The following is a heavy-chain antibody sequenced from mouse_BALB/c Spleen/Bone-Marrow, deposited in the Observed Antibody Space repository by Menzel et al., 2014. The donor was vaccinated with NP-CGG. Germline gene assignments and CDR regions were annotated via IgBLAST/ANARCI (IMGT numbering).Heavy chain of an antibody. CDR1: GFSLSRYN. D-gene: IGHD2-3*01. J-gene: IGHJ4*01. CDR2: IWGGGGT. Sequence: VQRVESGPGLVAPSQNLSITCTVPGFSLSRYNIHWIRQPPGKGLEWLGMIWGGGGTDHNSALKSRLRISKDNSKSQIFLKINSLQIDDTAMYYCARKDGGYYVMDYWGQGTSVTASS. V-gene: IGHV2-6-4*01. CDR3: ARKDGGYYVMDY.